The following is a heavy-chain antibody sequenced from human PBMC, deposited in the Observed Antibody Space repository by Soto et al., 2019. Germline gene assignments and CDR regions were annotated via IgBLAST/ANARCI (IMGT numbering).Heavy chain of an antibody. CDR1: GFTFSTYW. CDR2: ISSDKSAT. CDR3: AQLGYCSNVTCYSSI. Sequence: PGGSLRLSCAASGFTFSTYWMHWVRQVPGKGLVWVSRISSDKSATTYADSVKGRFTISRDDAKNTLYLQMNSLRAEDTAVYYCAQLGYCSNVTCYSSIWGQGTLVTVSS. J-gene: IGHJ4*02. V-gene: IGHV3-74*01. D-gene: IGHD2-15*01.